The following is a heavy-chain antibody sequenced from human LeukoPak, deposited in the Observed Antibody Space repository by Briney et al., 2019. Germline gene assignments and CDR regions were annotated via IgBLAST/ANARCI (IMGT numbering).Heavy chain of an antibody. J-gene: IGHJ6*03. CDR2: IYSNETT. D-gene: IGHD2-21*02. V-gene: IGHV4-4*09. CDR1: GASISSYY. Sequence: SETLSLTCSASGASISSYYWSWIRQPPGKGLEWIGNIYSNETTKYYPSLRSRATIAGDTSKNQFSLKLSAVTAAYTAVYYCARHFPYCGGDCPYYYMDVWGKGTTVTVSS. CDR3: ARHFPYCGGDCPYYYMDV.